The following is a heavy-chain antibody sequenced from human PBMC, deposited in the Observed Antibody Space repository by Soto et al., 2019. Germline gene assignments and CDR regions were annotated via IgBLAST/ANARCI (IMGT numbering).Heavy chain of an antibody. J-gene: IGHJ5*02. D-gene: IGHD3-22*01. CDR2: IVVGSGNT. V-gene: IGHV1-58*01. CDR3: AAGAYHYDMSRFDP. CDR1: GFTFTSSA. Sequence: SVTVSCKASGFTFTSSAVQWVRQARGQRLEWIGWIVVGSGNTNYAQKFQERVTTTRDMSTSTAYMELSSLRSEDTAVYYCAAGAYHYDMSRFDPWGQGTLVTVSS.